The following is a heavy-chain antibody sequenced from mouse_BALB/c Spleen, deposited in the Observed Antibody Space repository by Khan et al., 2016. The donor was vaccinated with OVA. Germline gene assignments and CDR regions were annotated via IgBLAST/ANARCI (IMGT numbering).Heavy chain of an antibody. J-gene: IGHJ4*01. CDR2: INTHSGVP. V-gene: IGHV9-4*02. CDR1: GYTFTTAG. CDR3: ARGVADYYRNGGGAMEY. D-gene: IGHD2-5*01. Sequence: QIQLVQSGPELKKPGETVRISCKASGYTFTTAGMQWVQKMPGKGLKWIGWINTHSGVPKYAEDFKGRFAFSLETSASTAYLQITNLTNEDTATYFCARGVADYYRNGGGAMEYWGQGTSVTVSS.